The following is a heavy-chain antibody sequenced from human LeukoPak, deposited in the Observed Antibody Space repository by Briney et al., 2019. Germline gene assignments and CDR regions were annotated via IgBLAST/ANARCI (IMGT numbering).Heavy chain of an antibody. V-gene: IGHV4-59*12. CDR2: FYSSGTI. D-gene: IGHD3-9*01. CDR3: AAALTGYADF. CDR1: GRSISRYY. J-gene: IGHJ4*02. Sequence: PSETLSLTCTVSGRSISRYYWSWIRQSPGKGLERIGYFYSSGTINYNPSLKSRVTISADKSRNQFSLKLSSVTAADTAVYYCAAALTGYADFWGLGTPVTVSS.